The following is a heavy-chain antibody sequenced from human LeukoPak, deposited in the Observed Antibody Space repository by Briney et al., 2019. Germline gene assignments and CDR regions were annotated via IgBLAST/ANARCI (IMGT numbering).Heavy chain of an antibody. D-gene: IGHD5-24*01. CDR2: IYHSGST. J-gene: IGHJ3*02. V-gene: IGHV4-38-2*02. Sequence: SETLSLTCTVSGYSISSGYYWGWIRQPPGKGLEWIGSIYHSGSTYYNPSLKSRVTISVDTSKNQFSLKLSSVTAADTAVYYCASRGAFDIWGQGTMVTVSS. CDR3: ASRGAFDI. CDR1: GYSISSGYY.